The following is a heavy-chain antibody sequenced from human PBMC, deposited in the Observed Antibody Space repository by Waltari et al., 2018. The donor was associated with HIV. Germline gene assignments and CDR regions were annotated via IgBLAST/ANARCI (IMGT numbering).Heavy chain of an antibody. D-gene: IGHD6-13*01. CDR2: IKEDGSEI. J-gene: IGHJ4*02. CDR1: GFTFRSPW. V-gene: IGHV3-7*01. Sequence: EVRLVVSGGGLVQPGGSLRLSCAASGFTFRSPWMTWVRQAPGKGLEWVANIKEDGSEIHYVDSVKGRFTISRDNAKNSLYLQMNSLRAEDTAVYYCARRQQLTDWGQGTLVTVSS. CDR3: ARRQQLTD.